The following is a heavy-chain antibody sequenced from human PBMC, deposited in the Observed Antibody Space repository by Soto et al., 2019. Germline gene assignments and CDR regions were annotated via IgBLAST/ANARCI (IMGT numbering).Heavy chain of an antibody. CDR3: ALFNSYYDFWSSYSA. V-gene: IGHV2-5*02. D-gene: IGHD3-3*01. Sequence: QITLKESGPTLVKPTQTLTLTCTFSGFSLSTSGVGVGWIRQPPGKALEWLALIYWDDDKRYSPSLKSRLTITKDTSKYQVVLTMTNMDPVDTATYYCALFNSYYDFWSSYSAWGQGTLVTVS. CDR2: IYWDDDK. CDR1: GFSLSTSGVG. J-gene: IGHJ5*02.